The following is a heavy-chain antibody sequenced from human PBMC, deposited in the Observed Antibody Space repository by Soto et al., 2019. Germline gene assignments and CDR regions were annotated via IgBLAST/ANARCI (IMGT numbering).Heavy chain of an antibody. CDR3: ARGGIPMVRGWLA. CDR1: GGTFSSYA. J-gene: IGHJ4*02. Sequence: QVQLVQSGAEVKKPGSSVKVSCKASGGTFSSYAISWVRQAPGQWLEWMGGIIPIFGTANYAQEFQGRVTITADEAPSTAYMELSSLRSEDTAVYYCARGGIPMVRGWLAWGQGTLVTVSS. D-gene: IGHD3-10*01. CDR2: IIPIFGTA. V-gene: IGHV1-69*12.